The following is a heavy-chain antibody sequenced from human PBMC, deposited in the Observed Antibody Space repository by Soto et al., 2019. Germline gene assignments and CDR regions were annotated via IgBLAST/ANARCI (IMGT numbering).Heavy chain of an antibody. J-gene: IGHJ6*02. Sequence: ASVKVSCKASGGTFSSYAISWVRQAPGQGLEWMGGIIPIFGTANYAQKFQGRVTITADESTSTAYMELSSLRSEDTAVYYCARSLGPAVAGTRGVAYGMDVWGQGTTVTVSS. V-gene: IGHV1-69*13. CDR2: IIPIFGTA. CDR1: GGTFSSYA. CDR3: ARSLGPAVAGTRGVAYGMDV. D-gene: IGHD6-19*01.